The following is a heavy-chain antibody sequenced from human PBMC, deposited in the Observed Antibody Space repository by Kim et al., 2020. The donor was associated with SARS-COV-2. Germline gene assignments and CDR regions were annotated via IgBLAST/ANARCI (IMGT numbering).Heavy chain of an antibody. Sequence: GGSLRLSCAASGFTFSSYGMHWVRQAPGKGLEWVAVISYDGSNKYYADSVKGRFTISRDNSKNTLYLQMNSLRAEDTAVYYCAKDQTGLEVVAALDYWGQGTLVSVSS. CDR1: GFTFSSYG. V-gene: IGHV3-30*18. J-gene: IGHJ4*02. D-gene: IGHD2-15*01. CDR3: AKDQTGLEVVAALDY. CDR2: ISYDGSNK.